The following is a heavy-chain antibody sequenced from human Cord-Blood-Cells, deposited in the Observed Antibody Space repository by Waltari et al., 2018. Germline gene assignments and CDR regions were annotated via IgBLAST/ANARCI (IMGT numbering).Heavy chain of an antibody. CDR2: INQSGST. D-gene: IGHD2-2*01. J-gene: IGHJ4*02. Sequence: VQLQQWGAGLLKPSETLSLTCAVLGRSFSGFFWCWIRQPPGKGLAWIGEINQSGSTNYNPSLKSRVTISVDTSKNQFSLKLSSVTAADTAVYYCARGGCSSTSCYYFDYWGQGTLVTVSS. CDR3: ARGGCSSTSCYYFDY. CDR1: GRSFSGFF. V-gene: IGHV4-34*01.